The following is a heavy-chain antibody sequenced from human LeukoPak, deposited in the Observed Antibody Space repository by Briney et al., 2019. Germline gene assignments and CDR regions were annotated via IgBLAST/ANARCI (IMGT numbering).Heavy chain of an antibody. V-gene: IGHV3-72*01. CDR2: TKNNANSYTT. Sequence: GGSLRLSCAASGFTSSDHYMDWVRQAPGKGLEWVGRTKNNANSYTTEYAASVKGRFTISRDDSKNSLYLQMNSLKTEDTAVYYCARVSTVAVAEIWGQGTLVTVSS. CDR3: ARVSTVAVAEI. J-gene: IGHJ4*02. D-gene: IGHD6-19*01. CDR1: GFTSSDHY.